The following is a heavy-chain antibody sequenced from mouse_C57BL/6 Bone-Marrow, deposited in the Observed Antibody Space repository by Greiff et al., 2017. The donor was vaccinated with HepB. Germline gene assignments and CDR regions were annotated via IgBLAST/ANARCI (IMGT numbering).Heavy chain of an antibody. CDR1: GFTFSDYG. CDR2: ISSGSSTI. D-gene: IGHD2-3*01. Sequence: EVKLVESGGGLVKPGGSLKLSCAASGFTFSDYGMHWVRQAPEKGLVWVAYISSGSSTIYYADTVKGRFTISRDNAKNTLFLQMTSLRSEDTAMYYCARGRQNGGYLYYFDYWGQGTTLTVSS. J-gene: IGHJ2*01. CDR3: ARGRQNGGYLYYFDY. V-gene: IGHV5-17*01.